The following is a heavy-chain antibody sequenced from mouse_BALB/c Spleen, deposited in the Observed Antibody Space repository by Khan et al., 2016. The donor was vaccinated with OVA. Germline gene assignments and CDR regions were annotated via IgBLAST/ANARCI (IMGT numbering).Heavy chain of an antibody. J-gene: IGHJ4*01. Sequence: QIQLVQSGPELKKPGETVKISCKASGYTFTKFGRNWVKQAPGKGLKWMGWINTYTGEPTYADDFKGRFALSLETSASTAFLQINNLRNEDTATYFCARVGYNGTMDDWGQGTAVTVSS. CDR1: GYTFTKFG. CDR2: INTYTGEP. CDR3: ARVGYNGTMDD. D-gene: IGHD2-14*01. V-gene: IGHV9-3-1*01.